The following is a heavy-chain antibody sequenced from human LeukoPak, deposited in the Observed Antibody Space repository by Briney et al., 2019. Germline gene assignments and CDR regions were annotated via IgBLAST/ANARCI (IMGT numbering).Heavy chain of an antibody. J-gene: IGHJ3*02. D-gene: IGHD2-2*01. CDR3: ARGQLIGYCSSTSCPDAFDI. CDR1: GYTFTGYY. V-gene: IGHV1-2*02. CDR2: INPNSGGT. Sequence: GASVNVSCKASGYTFTGYYMHWVRQAPGQGLEWMGWINPNSGGTNYAQKFQGRVTMTRDTSISTAYMELSRLRSDDTAVYYCARGQLIGYCSSTSCPDAFDIWGQGTMVTVSS.